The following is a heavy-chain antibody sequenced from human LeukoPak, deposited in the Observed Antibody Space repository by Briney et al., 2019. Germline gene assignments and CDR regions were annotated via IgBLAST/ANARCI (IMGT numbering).Heavy chain of an antibody. Sequence: SETLSLTCSVSGGSIFDSKYYWGWIRQPPGKGLERIGSIYYTESTYYNPSLKSRVTLSVDTSKNQFSLKVNSVIAADTAVYYCARLVESYYGSGSYQGWLDPWGQGTLVTVSS. CDR2: IYYTEST. D-gene: IGHD3-10*01. J-gene: IGHJ5*02. CDR3: ARLVESYYGSGSYQGWLDP. CDR1: GGSIFDSKYY. V-gene: IGHV4-39*01.